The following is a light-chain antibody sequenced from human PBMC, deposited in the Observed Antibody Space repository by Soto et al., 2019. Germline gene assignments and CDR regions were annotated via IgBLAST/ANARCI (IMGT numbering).Light chain of an antibody. CDR3: VLYMGSGSWV. V-gene: IGLV8-61*01. CDR1: SGSVSTSYY. Sequence: QTVVTQEPSFSVSPGGTVTLTCGLSSGSVSTSYYPSWYQQTPGQAPRTLIYSTNTRSSGVPDPFSGSILGNKAALTITGAQADDESDYFCVLYMGSGSWVFGGGTQLTVL. CDR2: STN. J-gene: IGLJ3*02.